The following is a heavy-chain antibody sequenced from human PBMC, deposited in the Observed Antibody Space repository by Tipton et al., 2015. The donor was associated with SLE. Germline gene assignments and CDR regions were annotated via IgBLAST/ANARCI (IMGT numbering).Heavy chain of an antibody. CDR3: VRDQVGVDDFDY. CDR2: RHHGGST. Sequence: TLSLTCTVSGGSISSYYWSWIRQPPGKRLEWIGSRHHGGSTNYNPALTSRVTISGDPSKNQFSLRLTSVTAADTAVYYCVRDQVGVDDFDYWGQGALVTVSS. D-gene: IGHD3-16*01. V-gene: IGHV4-59*01. CDR1: GGSISSYY. J-gene: IGHJ4*02.